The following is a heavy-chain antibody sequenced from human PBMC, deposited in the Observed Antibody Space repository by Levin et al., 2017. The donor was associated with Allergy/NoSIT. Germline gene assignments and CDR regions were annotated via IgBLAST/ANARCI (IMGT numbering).Heavy chain of an antibody. CDR2: ISSDGSNK. D-gene: IGHD6-13*01. CDR1: GFIFSSYV. J-gene: IGHJ6*02. Sequence: GGSLRLSCAASGFIFSSYVMHWVRQAPGKGLEWVAIISSDGSNKYYADSVKGRFTISRDNSRNTLYLHMNTLRGEDTAVYYCARDRAAPGSYFYYGLSVWAPATTVTVSS. V-gene: IGHV3-30-3*01. CDR3: ARDRAAPGSYFYYGLSV.